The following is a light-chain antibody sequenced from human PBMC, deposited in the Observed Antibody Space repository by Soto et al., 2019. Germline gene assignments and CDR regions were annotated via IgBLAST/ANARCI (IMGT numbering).Light chain of an antibody. CDR3: QQYGSSPFYT. J-gene: IGKJ2*01. Sequence: EIVLTQSPGTLSLSPGERATLSCRASQSVSSSYLAWYQQKPGQAPRLLIYGASSRATGIPDRFSGSGSGTDFTLIISRLEPEDFAVYYCQQYGSSPFYTFGQGTKLEIK. CDR2: GAS. CDR1: QSVSSSY. V-gene: IGKV3-20*01.